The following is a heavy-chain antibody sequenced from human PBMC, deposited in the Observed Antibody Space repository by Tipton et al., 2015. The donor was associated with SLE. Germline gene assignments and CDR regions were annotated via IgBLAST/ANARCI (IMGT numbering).Heavy chain of an antibody. V-gene: IGHV4-59*11. Sequence: TLSLTCTVSGGSISSHYWSWIRQPPGKGLEWIGYIYYSGSTNYNPSLKSRVTISVDTSKNQFSLKLSSVTAADTAVYYCAREGDSSGYSDAFDIWGQGTMVTVSS. D-gene: IGHD3-22*01. CDR3: AREGDSSGYSDAFDI. CDR2: IYYSGST. CDR1: GGSISSHY. J-gene: IGHJ3*02.